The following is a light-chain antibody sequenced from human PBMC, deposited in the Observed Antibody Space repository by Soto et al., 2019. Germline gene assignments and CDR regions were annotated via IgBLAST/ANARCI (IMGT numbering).Light chain of an antibody. V-gene: IGKV3-15*01. CDR1: QSVSGH. Sequence: EIVMTQSPATLSVSPGERAALSCRASQSVSGHLAWYQQKPGQAPRLLIYSTSTRATGLPARFSGSGSGTEFTLTISSLQSEDFAVYYCQQYNDWPLTFGGGIKVEIK. J-gene: IGKJ4*01. CDR3: QQYNDWPLT. CDR2: STS.